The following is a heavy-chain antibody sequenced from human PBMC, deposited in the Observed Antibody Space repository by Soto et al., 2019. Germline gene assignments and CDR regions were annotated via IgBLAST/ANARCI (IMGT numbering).Heavy chain of an antibody. J-gene: IGHJ4*02. CDR3: ADSTMVRGVIIDY. CDR2: IYWDDDK. V-gene: IGHV2-5*02. Sequence: QITLKESGPTLVKPTQTLTLTCTFSGFSLSTSGVGVGWIRQPPGKALEWLALIYWDDDKRYSPSLKSRLNSTQDTSKNQLVLTMTNMDTVDTATYYRADSTMVRGVIIDYWGQGTLVTVSS. CDR1: GFSLSTSGVG. D-gene: IGHD3-10*01.